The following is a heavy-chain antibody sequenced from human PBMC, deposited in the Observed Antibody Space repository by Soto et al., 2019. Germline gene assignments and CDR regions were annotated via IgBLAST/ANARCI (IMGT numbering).Heavy chain of an antibody. D-gene: IGHD3-22*01. V-gene: IGHV3-13*01. CDR3: ARVLQGYYDSSGYYQYYDY. J-gene: IGHJ4*02. CDR1: GFTFSSYD. CDR2: IGTAGDT. Sequence: HPGGSLRLSCAASGFTFSSYDMHWIRQATGKGLEWVSAIGTAGDTYYPGSVKGRFTISRENAMNSLYLQMNSLGAGDTAVYYCARVLQGYYDSSGYYQYYDYWGQGTLVTVSS.